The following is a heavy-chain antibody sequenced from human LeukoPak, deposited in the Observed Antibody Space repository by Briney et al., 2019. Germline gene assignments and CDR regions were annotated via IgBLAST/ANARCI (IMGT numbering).Heavy chain of an antibody. V-gene: IGHV3-49*04. Sequence: GGSLRLSCTASGFTFGDYAMSWVRQAPGKGLEWVGFIRSKAYGGTTEYAASVKGGFTISRDDSKSIAYLQMDSLKTEDTAVYYCTRDLPYYDILTGYYNLVFDPWGQGTLVTVSS. CDR3: TRDLPYYDILTGYYNLVFDP. CDR1: GFTFGDYA. J-gene: IGHJ5*02. D-gene: IGHD3-9*01. CDR2: IRSKAYGGTT.